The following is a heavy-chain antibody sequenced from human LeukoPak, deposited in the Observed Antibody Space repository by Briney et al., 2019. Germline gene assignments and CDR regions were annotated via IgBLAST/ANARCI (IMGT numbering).Heavy chain of an antibody. CDR3: AKRGVVIRAVIIVGFHKEAYYFDY. D-gene: IGHD3-10*01. J-gene: IGHJ4*02. CDR1: GFTFSSYA. Sequence: GGSLRLSCAASGFTFSSYAMSWVRQAPGKGLEWVSAISGSGGSTYYADSVKGRFTISRDNSKNTLYLQMNSLRAEDTAVYFCAKRGVVIRAVIIVGFHKEAYYFDYWGQGALVTVSS. V-gene: IGHV3-23*01. CDR2: ISGSGGST.